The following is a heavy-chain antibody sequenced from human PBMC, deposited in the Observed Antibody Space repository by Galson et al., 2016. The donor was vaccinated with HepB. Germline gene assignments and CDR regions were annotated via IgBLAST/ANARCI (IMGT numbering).Heavy chain of an antibody. CDR2: ISGSGYPL. CDR3: ARYAASLNPPRFDY. CDR1: GFIFSDYE. J-gene: IGHJ4*02. V-gene: IGHV3-48*03. D-gene: IGHD6-25*01. Sequence: SLRLSCAASGFIFSDYEMNWVRLALGKGLEWVAYISGSGYPLYNEGCVKGRFTISRDNAKNSLYLQMNSLTDEDTAIYYCARYAASLNPPRFDYWGQGTLVTVSS.